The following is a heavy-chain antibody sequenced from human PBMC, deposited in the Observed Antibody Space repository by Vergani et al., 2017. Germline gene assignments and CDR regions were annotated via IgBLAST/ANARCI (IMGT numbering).Heavy chain of an antibody. V-gene: IGHV3-48*04. CDR3: ARHLWYGSRSYYTD. Sequence: EVQLVESGGGLVQPGGSLRLSCAASGFTFSSYSMNWVRQAPGKGLEWVSNISCSSSTIYYSDSEKVRFTISRGNAKKSQYVQMNSLIAEDTAVYYCARHLWYGSRSYYTDWGQGTLVTVSS. CDR2: ISCSSSTI. CDR1: GFTFSSYS. J-gene: IGHJ4*02. D-gene: IGHD3-10*01.